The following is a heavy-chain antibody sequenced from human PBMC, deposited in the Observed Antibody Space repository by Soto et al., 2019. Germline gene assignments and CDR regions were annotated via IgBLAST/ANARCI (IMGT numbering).Heavy chain of an antibody. D-gene: IGHD6-13*01. CDR1: GDSISTTSYY. J-gene: IGHJ4*02. CDR3: ARDAAAAPVDY. Sequence: LSLTCTVSGDSISTTSYYWGWIRQPPGKGLEWIGSIYYSGSTYYNPSLKSRVTISADTSKNQFSLKLSSVTAADTAVYYCARDAAAAPVDYWGQGTLVTVSS. CDR2: IYYSGST. V-gene: IGHV4-39*02.